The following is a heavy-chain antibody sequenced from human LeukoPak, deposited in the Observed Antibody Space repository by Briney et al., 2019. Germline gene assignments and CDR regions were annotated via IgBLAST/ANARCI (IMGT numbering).Heavy chain of an antibody. CDR1: GFTFTNYA. CDR3: AKDRNSSWYESGAFDV. Sequence: PGGSLRLSCAASGFTFTNYAMSWVRQAPGKGLEWVSAISGSAGSTYYADSVKGRFTISRGNSKNTLYLQMNSLRAEDTAVYYCAKDRNSSWYESGAFDVWGQGTMVTVSS. V-gene: IGHV3-23*01. D-gene: IGHD6-13*01. CDR2: ISGSAGST. J-gene: IGHJ3*01.